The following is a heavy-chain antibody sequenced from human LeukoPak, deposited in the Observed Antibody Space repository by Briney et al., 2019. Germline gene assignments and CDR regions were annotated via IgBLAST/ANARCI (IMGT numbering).Heavy chain of an antibody. Sequence: GGSLGLSCAASGFTFSSYSMNWVRQAPGKGLEWVAVISYDGSNKYYADSVKGRFTISRDNSKNTLYLQMNSLRAEDTAVYYCAREGIAVAGLLTYYYYMDVWGKGTTVTVSS. J-gene: IGHJ6*03. CDR3: AREGIAVAGLLTYYYYMDV. D-gene: IGHD6-19*01. CDR2: ISYDGSNK. CDR1: GFTFSSYS. V-gene: IGHV3-30*03.